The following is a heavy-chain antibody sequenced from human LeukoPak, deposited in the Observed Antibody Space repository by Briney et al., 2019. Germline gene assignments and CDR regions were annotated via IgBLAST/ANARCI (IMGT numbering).Heavy chain of an antibody. D-gene: IGHD2-15*01. CDR2: INSDGSST. V-gene: IGHV3-74*01. CDR3: ATVDCSGGSCYSGMDV. CDR1: GFTFSSYW. J-gene: IGHJ6*02. Sequence: GGSLRLSCAASGFTFSSYWMHWVRKAPGKGLAWVSRINSDGSSTSYADSVKGRFTISRDNAKNTLYLQMNSLRAEDTAVYYCATVDCSGGSCYSGMDVWGQGTTVTVSS.